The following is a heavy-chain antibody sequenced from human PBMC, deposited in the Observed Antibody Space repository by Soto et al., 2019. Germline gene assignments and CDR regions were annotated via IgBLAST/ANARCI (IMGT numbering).Heavy chain of an antibody. CDR2: IKKDGSEK. D-gene: IGHD3-16*02. V-gene: IGHV3-7*04. Sequence: LRLSCAASGFTFSSYWMTWVRQAPGKGLEWVANIKKDGSEKYYLDSVEGRFTISRDNAKNSLYLQMNSLRVEDTAVYYCARDTNIVIPAPLTHGKIWGQGTMVTVSS. CDR3: ARDTNIVIPAPLTHGKI. CDR1: GFTFSSYW. J-gene: IGHJ3*02.